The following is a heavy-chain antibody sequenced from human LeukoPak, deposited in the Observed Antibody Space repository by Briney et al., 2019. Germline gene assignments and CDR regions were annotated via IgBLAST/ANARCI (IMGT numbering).Heavy chain of an antibody. J-gene: IGHJ4*02. CDR3: ARAPSGYDSSGYYFIPIFDY. CDR2: ISSSGSTI. CDR1: GFTFSDYY. Sequence: SGGSLRLSCAASGFTFSDYYMSWIRQAPGKGLEWVSYISSSGSTIYYADSVKGRFTISRDNAKNSLYLQMNSLRAEDTAVYYCARAPSGYDSSGYYFIPIFDYWGQGTLVTVSS. D-gene: IGHD3-22*01. V-gene: IGHV3-11*01.